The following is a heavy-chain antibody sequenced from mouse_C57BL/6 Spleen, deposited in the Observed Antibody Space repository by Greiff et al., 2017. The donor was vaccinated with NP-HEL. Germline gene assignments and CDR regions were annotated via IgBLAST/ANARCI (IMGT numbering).Heavy chain of an antibody. J-gene: IGHJ3*01. CDR3: TNYWSAY. CDR2: IDPETGGT. Sequence: VHLVESGAELVRPGASVTLSCKASGYTFTDYEMHWVKQTPVHGLEWIGAIDPETGGTAYNQKFKGKAILTADKSSSTAYMELRSLTSEDSAVYYCTNYWSAYWGQGTLVTVSA. CDR1: GYTFTDYE. V-gene: IGHV1-15*01.